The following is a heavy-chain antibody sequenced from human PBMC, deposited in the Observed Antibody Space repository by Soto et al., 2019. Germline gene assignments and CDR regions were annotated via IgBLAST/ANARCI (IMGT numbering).Heavy chain of an antibody. D-gene: IGHD2-15*01. CDR2: ISSSSSYI. J-gene: IGHJ3*02. CDR3: ARDRSLGYCSGGSCFDAFDI. CDR1: GFTFSSYS. Sequence: GGSLRLSCAASGFTFSSYSMNWVRQAPGKGLEWVSSISSSSSYIYYADSVKGRFTISRDNAKNSLYLQMNSLRAEDTAVYYCARDRSLGYCSGGSCFDAFDIWGQGTMVTVSS. V-gene: IGHV3-21*01.